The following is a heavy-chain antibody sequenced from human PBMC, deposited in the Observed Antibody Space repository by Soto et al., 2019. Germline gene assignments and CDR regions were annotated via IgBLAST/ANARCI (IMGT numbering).Heavy chain of an antibody. V-gene: IGHV4-30-4*01. Sequence: QVQLQESGPGLVKPSQTLSLTCTVSGGSISSGDYYWSWIRQPPGKGLEWIGYIYYSGSTYYNPYLKSRVTISVDTSKNQFSLKLSSVTAADTAVYYCARVEELWFGEKSNWFDPWGQGTLVTVSS. CDR2: IYYSGST. CDR3: ARVEELWFGEKSNWFDP. CDR1: GGSISSGDYY. J-gene: IGHJ5*02. D-gene: IGHD3-10*01.